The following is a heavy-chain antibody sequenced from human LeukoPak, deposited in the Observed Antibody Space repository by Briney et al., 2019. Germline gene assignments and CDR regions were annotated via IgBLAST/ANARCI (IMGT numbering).Heavy chain of an antibody. J-gene: IGHJ6*03. CDR1: GFTFSSYA. CDR3: AKRPPTVVPAAMSYMDV. CDR2: ISGSGGST. D-gene: IGHD2-2*01. V-gene: IGHV3-23*01. Sequence: PGGSLRLSCAASGFTFSSYAMSWVRQAPGKGLEWVSAISGSGGSTYYADSVKGRFTISRDNSKNTLYLQMNSLRAEDTAVYYCAKRPPTVVPAAMSYMDVWGKGTTVTVSS.